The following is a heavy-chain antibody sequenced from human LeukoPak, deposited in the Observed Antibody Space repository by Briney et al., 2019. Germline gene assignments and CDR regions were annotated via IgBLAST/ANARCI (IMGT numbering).Heavy chain of an antibody. CDR1: GFIFSNYG. CDR3: AKDHRGYNYGSAYFDY. V-gene: IGHV3-30*18. D-gene: IGHD5-18*01. CDR2: ISFDGSNK. J-gene: IGHJ4*02. Sequence: GRSLRLSCAASGFIFSNYGMHWVRQTPGKGLEWVAVISFDGSNKFYADSVKGRFIISRDNSKNTLYLQMNSLRAEDTAVYYCAKDHRGYNYGSAYFDYWGQGTLVTVSS.